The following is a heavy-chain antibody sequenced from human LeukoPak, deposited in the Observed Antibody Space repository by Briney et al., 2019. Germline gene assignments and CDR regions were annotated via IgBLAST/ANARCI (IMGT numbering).Heavy chain of an antibody. J-gene: IGHJ5*02. CDR3: ARHPSTYYYDSSFDP. CDR1: GGSISSYY. CDR2: IYYSGST. V-gene: IGHV4-59*05. D-gene: IGHD3-22*01. Sequence: PSETLSLTCTVSGGSISSYYWSWIRQPPGKGLEWIGSIYYSGSTYYNPSLKSRVTISVDTSKNQFSLKLSSVTAADTAVYYCARHPSTYYYDSSFDPWGQGTLVTVSS.